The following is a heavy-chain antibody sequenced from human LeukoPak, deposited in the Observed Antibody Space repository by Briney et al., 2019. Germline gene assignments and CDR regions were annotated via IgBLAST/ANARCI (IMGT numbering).Heavy chain of an antibody. CDR3: AREGYCSSTSCYYFDY. V-gene: IGHV1-3*01. J-gene: IGHJ4*02. D-gene: IGHD2-2*01. Sequence: ASVKVSCKASGYTFTSYAMHWVRRAPGQRLEWMGWINAGNGNTKYSQKFQGRVTITRDTSASTAYMELSSLRSEDTAVYYCAREGYCSSTSCYYFDYWGQGTLVTVSS. CDR1: GYTFTSYA. CDR2: INAGNGNT.